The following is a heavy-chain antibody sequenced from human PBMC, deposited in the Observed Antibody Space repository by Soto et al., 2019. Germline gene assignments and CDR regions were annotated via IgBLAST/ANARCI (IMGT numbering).Heavy chain of an antibody. J-gene: IGHJ5*02. Sequence: RLSCTASGFTLQNYAMAWVRQAPGKGLEWVSTLIGGHYGTAYSYSVKGRFTVSRDNSKNCLYLQMNSLGVEDTAMYFCAKGKSTGDIDWFDPWGQGSLVTVS. D-gene: IGHD3-10*01. V-gene: IGHV3-23*01. CDR2: LIGGHYGT. CDR1: GFTLQNYA. CDR3: AKGKSTGDIDWFDP.